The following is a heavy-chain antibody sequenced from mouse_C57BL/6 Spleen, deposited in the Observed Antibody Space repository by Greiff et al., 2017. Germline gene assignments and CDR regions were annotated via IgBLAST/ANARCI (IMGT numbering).Heavy chain of an antibody. V-gene: IGHV1-22*01. CDR2: INPNNGGT. J-gene: IGHJ4*01. Sequence: EVQLQQSGPELVKPGASVKMSCKASGYTFTDYNMHWVKQSHGKSLEWIGYINPNNGGTSYNQKVKGKATLTVNKSSSTAYMELRSLTSEDSAVYYCARYSNWGYAMDYWGQGTSVTVSS. CDR1: GYTFTDYN. D-gene: IGHD2-5*01. CDR3: ARYSNWGYAMDY.